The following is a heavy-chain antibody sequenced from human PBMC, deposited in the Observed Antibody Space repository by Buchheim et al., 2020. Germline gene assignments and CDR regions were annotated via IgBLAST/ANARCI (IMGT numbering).Heavy chain of an antibody. J-gene: IGHJ4*02. CDR3: AKADMDSGSNRHKYYFDY. CDR1: GFTFSSYA. CDR2: ISGSGGST. Sequence: EVQLLESGGGLVQPGGSLRLSCAASGFTFSSYAMSWVRQAPGKGLEWVSAISGSGGSTYYADSVKGRFTISRENSKNTLYLQMNSLRAEDTAVYYCAKADMDSGSNRHKYYFDYWGQGTL. D-gene: IGHD1-26*01. V-gene: IGHV3-23*01.